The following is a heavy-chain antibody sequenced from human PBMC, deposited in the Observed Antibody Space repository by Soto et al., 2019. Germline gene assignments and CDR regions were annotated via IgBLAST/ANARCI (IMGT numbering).Heavy chain of an antibody. J-gene: IGHJ5*02. CDR2: IKQDGSEK. Sequence: RLSCAASGFTFSSYWMSWVRQAPGKGLEWVANIKQDGSEKYYVDSVKGRFTISRDNAKNSLYLQMNSLRAEDTAVYYCARGGSTRRGWFDPWGQGTLVTVSS. CDR3: ARGGSTRRGWFDP. CDR1: GFTFSSYW. D-gene: IGHD2-2*01. V-gene: IGHV3-7*03.